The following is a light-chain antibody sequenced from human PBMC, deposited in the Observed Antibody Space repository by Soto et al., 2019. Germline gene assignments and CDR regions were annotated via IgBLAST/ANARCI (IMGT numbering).Light chain of an antibody. V-gene: IGLV2-11*01. Sequence: QAVLTQPRSVSGSPGQSVTISCTGTSSDVGGYNYVSWYQQHPGKAPKLRIYDVNKRPSGVPDRFSGSKSGNTASLTISGLQAADEADYYCCSYAGSYTLIFGGGTKLTVL. CDR1: SSDVGGYNY. J-gene: IGLJ2*01. CDR3: CSYAGSYTLI. CDR2: DVN.